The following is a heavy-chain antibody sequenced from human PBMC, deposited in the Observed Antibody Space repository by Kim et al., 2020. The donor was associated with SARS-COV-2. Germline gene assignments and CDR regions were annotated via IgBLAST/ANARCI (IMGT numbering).Heavy chain of an antibody. CDR2: ISYDGSNK. Sequence: GGSLRLSCAASGFTFSSYGMHWVRQAPGKGLEWVAVISYDGSNKYYADSVKGRFTISRDNSKNTLYLQMNSLRAEDTAVYYCAKEGYDSSGYYLYYYYYGMDVWGQGTTVTVSS. CDR3: AKEGYDSSGYYLYYYYYGMDV. V-gene: IGHV3-30*18. J-gene: IGHJ6*02. D-gene: IGHD3-22*01. CDR1: GFTFSSYG.